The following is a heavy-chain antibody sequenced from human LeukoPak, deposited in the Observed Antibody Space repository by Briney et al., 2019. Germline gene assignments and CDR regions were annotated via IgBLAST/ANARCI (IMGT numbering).Heavy chain of an antibody. CDR2: INHSGST. D-gene: IGHD3-3*01. Sequence: SETLSLTCAVYGGSFSGYYWSWIRQPPGKGLEWIGEINHSGSTNYNPSLKSRVTISVDTSKNQFSLKLSSVTAADTAVYYCARGYTYYDFWSGYYPEYHFDYWGQGTLVTVSS. V-gene: IGHV4-34*01. J-gene: IGHJ4*02. CDR1: GGSFSGYY. CDR3: ARGYTYYDFWSGYYPEYHFDY.